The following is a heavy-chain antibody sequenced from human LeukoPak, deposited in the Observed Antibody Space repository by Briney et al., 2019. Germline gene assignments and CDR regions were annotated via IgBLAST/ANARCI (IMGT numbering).Heavy chain of an antibody. CDR1: GDSVSSNIAA. V-gene: IGHV6-1*01. J-gene: IGHJ4*02. CDR2: TYYRSKWVS. D-gene: IGHD1-26*01. CDR3: AGSPDGSYPDS. Sequence: LQTLSLTCAISGDSVSSNIAAWNWLRQSPSRGLEWLGRTYYRSKWVSDYAVPVKSRITINADTSKNQFSLQLSSVTPDDTAVYYCAGSPDGSYPDSWGQGALVTVSS.